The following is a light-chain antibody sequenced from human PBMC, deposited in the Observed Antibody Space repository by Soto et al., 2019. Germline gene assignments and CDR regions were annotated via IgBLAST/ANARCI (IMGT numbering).Light chain of an antibody. J-gene: IGKJ1*01. CDR3: HQYNHWPTWT. V-gene: IGKV3-15*01. Sequence: EIVMTQSPATLSLSPGQRGTLSCRASQSVSIKLAWYQQRPGQAPRLLIYSASTRATGIPARFSGSGSGTEFNLTISSLQSEDFAVYYCHQYNHWPTWTLGQATK. CDR1: QSVSIK. CDR2: SAS.